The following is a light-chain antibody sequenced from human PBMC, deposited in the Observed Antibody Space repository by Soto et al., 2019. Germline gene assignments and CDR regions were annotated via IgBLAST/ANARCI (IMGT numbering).Light chain of an antibody. CDR2: GAS. V-gene: IGKV3-20*01. CDR1: QSVNDNY. J-gene: IGKJ1*01. Sequence: EIVLTQSPGTLSLSPRERATLSCRASQSVNDNYLAWYQHKPGQAPRLLIYGASSRAPGIPDRFSGSGSGTDFTLTISILEPEDFAIYYCHQYAASPRTFGQGTQVEVK. CDR3: HQYAASPRT.